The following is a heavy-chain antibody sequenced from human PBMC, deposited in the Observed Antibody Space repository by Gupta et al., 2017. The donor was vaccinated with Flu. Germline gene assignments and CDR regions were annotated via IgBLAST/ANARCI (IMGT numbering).Heavy chain of an antibody. CDR2: MSRISGNT. CDR1: GYDFTKDA. J-gene: IGHJ6*02. D-gene: IGHD2-21*01. CDR3: ASGPKWVKGVVAKYYSYGLDV. Sequence: QVQLVQSGAAVKKPGAAVKVSFRASGYDFTKDAINLVRAATGQGHGWKGWMSRISGNTGIAQKFQGRVTMTRDTSMITAYMELCSLRSEDTPVYYSASGPKWVKGVVAKYYSYGLDVWGQGTTVTVAS. V-gene: IGHV1-8*01.